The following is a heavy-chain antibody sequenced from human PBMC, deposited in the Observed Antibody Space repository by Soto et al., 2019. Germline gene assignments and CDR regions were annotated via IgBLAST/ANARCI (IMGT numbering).Heavy chain of an antibody. J-gene: IGHJ4*02. CDR1: GGSISSGDYY. D-gene: IGHD7-27*01. CDR3: ARGPSGDKVDY. V-gene: IGHV4-30-4*08. CDR2: INHSGST. Sequence: PSETLSLTCTVSGGSISSGDYYWTWIRQPPETGLEWIGEINHSGSTNYNPSLKSRVTISVDTSETQFSLKLNSVSAADTAVYYCARGPSGDKVDYWGQGIQVTVSS.